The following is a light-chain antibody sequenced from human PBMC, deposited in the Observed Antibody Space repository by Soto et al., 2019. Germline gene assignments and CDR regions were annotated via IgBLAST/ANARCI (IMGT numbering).Light chain of an antibody. CDR3: QHYGSSPPIT. CDR2: DAS. V-gene: IGKV3-20*01. CDR1: QSISSS. Sequence: EIVLTQSPGTLFLSPGERATLSCRASQSISSSLAWYQQKPGLAPTLLIYDASNRATGIPARFSGSGSGTDFTLTISRLEPEDFAVYYCQHYGSSPPITFGQGTRLEIK. J-gene: IGKJ5*01.